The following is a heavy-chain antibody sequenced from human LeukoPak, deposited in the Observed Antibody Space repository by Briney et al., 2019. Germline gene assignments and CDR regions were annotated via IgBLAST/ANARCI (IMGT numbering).Heavy chain of an antibody. V-gene: IGHV4-31*03. CDR3: ASVFLGYCASTCSALHFDP. D-gene: IGHD2-8*01. CDR1: GAHISDDYYY. CDR2: IYVTENT. J-gene: IGHJ5*02. Sequence: SETLSLTCTVSGAHISDDYYYWSWIRQPPGKGLEWNGSIYVTENTYYNPSLKSRLTISVDTSKNQFSLRMNSVTAADTAVYYCASVFLGYCASTCSALHFDPWGQGTLVTVSS.